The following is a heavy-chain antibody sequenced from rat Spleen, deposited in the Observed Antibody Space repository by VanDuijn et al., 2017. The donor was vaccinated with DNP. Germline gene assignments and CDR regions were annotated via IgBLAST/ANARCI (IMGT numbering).Heavy chain of an antibody. J-gene: IGHJ2*01. D-gene: IGHD1-10*01. V-gene: IGHV5-25*01. CDR3: ARRDNNLYYFDY. Sequence: EVQLVESGGGLVQPGRSLKLSCAASGFTFSNYDMAWVRQAPTKGLEWVASISTSGGSTYYRDSVKGRFTVSRDNAKSTLYLQMDSLRSEDTATYYCARRDNNLYYFDYWGQGVMVTVSS. CDR2: ISTSGGST. CDR1: GFTFSNYD.